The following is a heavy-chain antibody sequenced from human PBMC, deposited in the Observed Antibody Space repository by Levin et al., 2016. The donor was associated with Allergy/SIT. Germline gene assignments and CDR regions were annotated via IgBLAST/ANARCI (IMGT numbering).Heavy chain of an antibody. CDR3: ARRLSGGYDYLDYYSRSDYYGMDV. D-gene: IGHD5-12*01. Sequence: GESLKISCKGSGYSFTSYWIGWVRQMPGKGLEWMGIIYPGDSDTRYSPSFQGQVTISADKSISTAYLQWSSLKASDTAMYYCARRLSGGYDYLDYYSRSDYYGMDVWGQGTTVTVSS. CDR2: IYPGDSDT. V-gene: IGHV5-51*01. CDR1: GYSFTSYW. J-gene: IGHJ6*02.